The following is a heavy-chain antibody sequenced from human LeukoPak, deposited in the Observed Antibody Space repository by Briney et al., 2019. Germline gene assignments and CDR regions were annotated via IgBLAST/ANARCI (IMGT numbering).Heavy chain of an antibody. CDR2: ISSSSSTI. D-gene: IGHD1-26*01. J-gene: IGHJ4*02. Sequence: PGGSLRLSCAASGFTFSSYSMNWVRQAPGKGLEWVSYISSSSSTIYYADSVKGRFAISRDNAKNSLYLQMNSLRAEDTAVYYCARSFGLDSGSYWGQGTLVTVSS. V-gene: IGHV3-48*01. CDR3: ARSFGLDSGSY. CDR1: GFTFSSYS.